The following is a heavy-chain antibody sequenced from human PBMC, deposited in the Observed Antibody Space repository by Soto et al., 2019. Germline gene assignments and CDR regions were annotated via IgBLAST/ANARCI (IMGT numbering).Heavy chain of an antibody. D-gene: IGHD6-19*01. CDR1: GYIFTSFY. CDR2: INPSGGST. J-gene: IGHJ4*02. Sequence: QVQLVQSGAEVKKPGASVNVSCKASGYIFTSFYMYWVRQAPGQGLEWMGRINPSGGSTSYAQKFQGRVTMTRDTSTSTVYMELSSLRSEDTAVYYCTRRCSGWLLDYWGQGTLVTVSS. CDR3: TRRCSGWLLDY. V-gene: IGHV1-46*03.